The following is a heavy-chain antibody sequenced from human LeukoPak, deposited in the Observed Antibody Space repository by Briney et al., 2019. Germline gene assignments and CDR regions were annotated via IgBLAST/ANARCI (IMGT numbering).Heavy chain of an antibody. CDR3: ASSGRDYYGSDHFDY. CDR1: GGTFSSYA. V-gene: IGHV1-69*05. Sequence: GASVKVSCKASGGTFSSYAISWVRQAPGQGREGMGGIIPIFGTANYAQKFQGRVTITTDESTSTAYMELSSLRSEGTAVYYCASSGRDYYGSDHFDYWGQGTLVTVSS. J-gene: IGHJ4*02. CDR2: IIPIFGTA. D-gene: IGHD3-10*01.